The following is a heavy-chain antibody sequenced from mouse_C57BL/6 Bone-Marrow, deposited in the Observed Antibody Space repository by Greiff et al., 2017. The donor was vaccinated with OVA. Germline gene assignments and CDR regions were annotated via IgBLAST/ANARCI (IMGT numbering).Heavy chain of an antibody. CDR3: ARWDGYYSDY. Sequence: VHVKQSGPVLVKPGASVKMSCKASGYTFTDYYMNWVKQSHGKSLEWIGVINPYNGGTSYNQKFKGKATLTVDKSSSTAYMELNSLTSEDSAVYYCARWDGYYSDYWGQGTTLTVSS. J-gene: IGHJ2*01. CDR1: GYTFTDYY. D-gene: IGHD2-3*01. CDR2: INPYNGGT. V-gene: IGHV1-19*01.